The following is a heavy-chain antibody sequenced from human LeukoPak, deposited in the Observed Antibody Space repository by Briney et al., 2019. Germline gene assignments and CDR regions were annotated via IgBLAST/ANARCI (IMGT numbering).Heavy chain of an antibody. D-gene: IGHD4-17*01. Sequence: SETLSLTCTVSGGSISSYYWSWIRQPPGKGLEWIGYIYYSGSTNYNPSLKSRVTISVDTSKNQFSLKLSSVTAADTAVYYCGREGNYGDLYFDYWGQGTLVTVSS. CDR3: GREGNYGDLYFDY. CDR1: GGSISSYY. CDR2: IYYSGST. J-gene: IGHJ4*02. V-gene: IGHV4-59*01.